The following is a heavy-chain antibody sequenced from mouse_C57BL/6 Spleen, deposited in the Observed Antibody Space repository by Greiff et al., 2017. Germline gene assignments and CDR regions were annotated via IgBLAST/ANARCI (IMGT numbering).Heavy chain of an antibody. Sequence: QVQLQQPGAELVMPGASVKLSCKASGYTFTSYWMHWVKQRPGQGLEWIGEIDPSDSYTNYNQKFKGKSTLTVDKSSSTAYMQLSSLTSENSAVXYCARSGTTVHYYFDYWGQGTTLTVSS. CDR1: GYTFTSYW. D-gene: IGHD1-1*01. V-gene: IGHV1-69*01. J-gene: IGHJ2*01. CDR3: ARSGTTVHYYFDY. CDR2: IDPSDSYT.